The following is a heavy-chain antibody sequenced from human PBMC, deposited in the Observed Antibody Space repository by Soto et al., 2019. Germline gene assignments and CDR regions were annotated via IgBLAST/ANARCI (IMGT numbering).Heavy chain of an antibody. J-gene: IGHJ6*02. D-gene: IGHD5-12*01. V-gene: IGHV3-33*01. Sequence: GGSLRLSCAASGFTFSSYGMHWVRQAPGKGLEWVAVIWYDGSNKYYADSVKGRFTISRDNSKNTLYLQMNSLRAEDTAVYYCARDIVATITKRTYYYYGMDVWGQGTTVTVSS. CDR3: ARDIVATITKRTYYYYGMDV. CDR1: GFTFSSYG. CDR2: IWYDGSNK.